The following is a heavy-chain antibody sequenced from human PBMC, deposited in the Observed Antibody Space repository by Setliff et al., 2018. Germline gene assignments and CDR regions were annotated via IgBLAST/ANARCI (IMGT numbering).Heavy chain of an antibody. CDR1: GGSISSYS. J-gene: IGHJ5*02. CDR3: ARGYCNSVGCFFAGWFDP. D-gene: IGHD2-2*01. CDR2: LYYSGNT. Sequence: KTSETLSLTCNVSGGSISSYSWSWIRQAPGKGLEWIGYLYYSGNTNYNPSLKSRVTISFITSKNQISLKLSSVTAADTAVYYCARGYCNSVGCFFAGWFDPWGQGTLVTVSS. V-gene: IGHV4-59*12.